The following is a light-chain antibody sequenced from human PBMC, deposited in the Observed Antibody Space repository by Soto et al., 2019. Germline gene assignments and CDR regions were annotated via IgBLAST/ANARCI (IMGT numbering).Light chain of an antibody. CDR1: QDIGTK. V-gene: IGKV3-11*01. CDR3: QQRSNWPPIT. J-gene: IGKJ5*01. Sequence: EIVMTQSPAILSVSPGETGTLSCRASQDIGTKLAWYQQKPGQAPRLLMYDVSTRASAAPARFSGSGSGTDFTLTISSLEPEDFAVYYCQQRSNWPPITFGQGTRLEIK. CDR2: DVS.